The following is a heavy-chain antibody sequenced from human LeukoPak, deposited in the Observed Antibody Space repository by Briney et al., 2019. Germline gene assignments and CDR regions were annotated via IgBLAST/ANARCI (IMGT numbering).Heavy chain of an antibody. CDR2: IWYDGSNK. CDR1: GFTFSSYG. V-gene: IGHV3-33*01. J-gene: IGHJ4*02. D-gene: IGHD4-17*01. Sequence: GGSLRLSCAASGFTFSSYGMHWVRQAPGKGLEWVAVIWYDGSNKYYADSVKGRFTISRDNSKNTLYLQMNSLRAEDTAVYYCARGPGDYLFDYWGQGTLVTVSS. CDR3: ARGPGDYLFDY.